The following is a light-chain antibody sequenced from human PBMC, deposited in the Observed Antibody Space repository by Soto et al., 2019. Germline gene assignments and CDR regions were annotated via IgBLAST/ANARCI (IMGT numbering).Light chain of an antibody. CDR2: GAS. V-gene: IGKV3-20*01. Sequence: ELVLTQSPGTLSLSPGDRATLSCRSSQSAYSSYLSWYHQKPGQAPRLLIYGASNRATGIPARFSGSGSGTYFTLTISGLEPEDFAVYYCQQYGTALFTFGGGTRVEIK. CDR3: QQYGTALFT. CDR1: QSAYSSY. J-gene: IGKJ4*01.